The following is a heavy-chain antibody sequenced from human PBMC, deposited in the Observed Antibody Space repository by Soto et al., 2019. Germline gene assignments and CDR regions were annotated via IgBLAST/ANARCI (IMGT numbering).Heavy chain of an antibody. V-gene: IGHV4-28*01. Sequence: SETLSLTCAVSGYSISSSNWWGLIRQPPGKGLEWIGYIYYSGSTYYNPSLKSRVTMSVDTSKNQFSLKLSSVTAVDTAVYYCARNLGGTLATIDYWGQGTLVTVSS. CDR3: ARNLGGTLATIDY. J-gene: IGHJ4*02. CDR2: IYYSGST. CDR1: GYSISSSNW. D-gene: IGHD5-12*01.